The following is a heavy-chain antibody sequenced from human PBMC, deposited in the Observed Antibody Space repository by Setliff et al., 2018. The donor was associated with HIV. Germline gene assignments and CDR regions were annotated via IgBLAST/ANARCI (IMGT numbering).Heavy chain of an antibody. CDR1: GGFIKNSNYY. Sequence: SETLSLTCTVYGGFIKNSNYYWGWIRRPPGKGLEWIGNIHYSGSTYYNPSVKSRVTISIDTSKNQFSLRLSSVTAADTAVYYCASTRIPIWFFHYWAQGTLVTVS. J-gene: IGHJ4*02. V-gene: IGHV4-39*07. D-gene: IGHD3-9*01. CDR3: ASTRIPIWFFHY. CDR2: IHYSGST.